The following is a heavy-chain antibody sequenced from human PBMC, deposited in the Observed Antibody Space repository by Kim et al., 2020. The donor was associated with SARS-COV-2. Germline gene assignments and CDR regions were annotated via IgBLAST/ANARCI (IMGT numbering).Heavy chain of an antibody. J-gene: IGHJ4*02. CDR3: ARVRIHEKSCYRDVAQ. V-gene: IGHV3-7*01. CDR1: GFTFSNYG. CDR2: IKQDGSEK. D-gene: IGHD3-10*01. Sequence: GGSLRLSCAASGFTFSNYGMSWVRQAPGKGLEWVANIKQDGSEKNYVDSVKGRFTISRDNAKNSLYLQMNSLRAEDTAIYYCARVRIHEKSCYRDVAQWGQGTLVTVSS.